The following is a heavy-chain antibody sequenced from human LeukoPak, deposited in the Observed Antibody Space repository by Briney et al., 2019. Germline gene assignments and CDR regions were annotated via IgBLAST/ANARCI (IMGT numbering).Heavy chain of an antibody. J-gene: IGHJ5*02. CDR3: ARVYPTIFEVVRNWFDP. V-gene: IGHV3-21*01. CDR2: ISSSSSYI. CDR1: GFTFSSYS. D-gene: IGHD3-3*01. Sequence: GGSLRLSCAASGFTFSSYSMNWVRQAPGKGLEWVSSISSSSSYIYYADSVKGRFTISRDNAKNSLYLQMNSLRAEDTAVYYCARVYPTIFEVVRNWFDPWGQGTLVTVSS.